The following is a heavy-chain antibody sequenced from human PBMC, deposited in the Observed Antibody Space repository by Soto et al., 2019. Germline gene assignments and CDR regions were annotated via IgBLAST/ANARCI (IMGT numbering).Heavy chain of an antibody. CDR2: INHSGST. J-gene: IGHJ4*02. V-gene: IGHV4-34*01. CDR1: GGSFSGYY. CDR3: ARGRRGGIAVAGPYDY. Sequence: SETLSLTCAVYGGSFSGYYWSWIRQPPGKGLEWIGEINHSGSTNYNPSLKSRVTISVDTSKNQFSLKLCSVTAADTAVYYCARGRRGGIAVAGPYDYWGQGTLVTVSS. D-gene: IGHD6-19*01.